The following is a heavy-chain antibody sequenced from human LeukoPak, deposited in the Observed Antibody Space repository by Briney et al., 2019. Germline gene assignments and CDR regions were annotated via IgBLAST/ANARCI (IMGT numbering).Heavy chain of an antibody. CDR1: GYTFTSYG. D-gene: IGHD1-20*01. CDR2: ISAYNGNT. Sequence: ASVKVSCKASGYTFTSYGISWVRQAPGQGLEWMGWISAYNGNTNYAQKLQGRVTMTTDTSTSTAFMELRSLRSDDTAVYYCARVTFTDDAFDIWGQGTMVTVSS. CDR3: ARVTFTDDAFDI. V-gene: IGHV1-18*01. J-gene: IGHJ3*02.